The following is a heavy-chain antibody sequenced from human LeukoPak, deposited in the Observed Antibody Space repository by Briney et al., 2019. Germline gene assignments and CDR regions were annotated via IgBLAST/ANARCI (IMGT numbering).Heavy chain of an antibody. J-gene: IGHJ4*02. V-gene: IGHV5-51*01. Sequence: PGESLKISCKGSGYIFDIYWIAWERQTPGKGLEWMGIIYPGDSDTRYSPSFQGQVTISADKSISTAYLQWSSLKASDTAVYYCARQDGSGIFYFDSWGQGTLVTVSS. CDR3: ARQDGSGIFYFDS. D-gene: IGHD3-10*01. CDR2: IYPGDSDT. CDR1: GYIFDIYW.